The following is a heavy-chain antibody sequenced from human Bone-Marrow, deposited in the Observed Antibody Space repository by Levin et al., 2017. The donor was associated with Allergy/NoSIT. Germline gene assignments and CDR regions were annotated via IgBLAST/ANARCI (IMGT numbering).Heavy chain of an antibody. CDR1: GFTFSTYS. CDR3: PSFYGDYGGRLDD. V-gene: IGHV3-21*01. J-gene: IGHJ4*02. CDR2: ISSSGTYI. Sequence: PGGSLRLSCAASGFTFSTYSMNWVRQAPGKGLEWVSSISSSGTYIYYADSVKGRFTISRDNAKDSLYLQMNSLRAEDTAVYYCPSFYGDYGGRLDDWGQGTLVTVSS. D-gene: IGHD4-17*01.